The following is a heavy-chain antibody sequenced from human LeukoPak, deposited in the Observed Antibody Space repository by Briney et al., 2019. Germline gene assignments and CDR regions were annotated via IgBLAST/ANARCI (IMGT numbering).Heavy chain of an antibody. CDR3: AKVKFSANYYYGMDV. J-gene: IGHJ6*02. V-gene: IGHV3-30*18. CDR2: ISYDGNNR. Sequence: SGGSLRLSCAASGFTFSNAWMSWVRQAPGKGLEWVAVISYDGNNRYYADSVKGRLTISRDNSKNTLYLQMNSLSAEDTAVFYCAKVKFSANYYYGMDVWGQGTTVTVSS. D-gene: IGHD3-3*01. CDR1: GFTFSNAW.